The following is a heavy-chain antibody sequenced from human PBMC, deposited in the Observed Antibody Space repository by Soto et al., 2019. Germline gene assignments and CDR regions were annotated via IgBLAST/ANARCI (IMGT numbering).Heavy chain of an antibody. V-gene: IGHV3-23*01. D-gene: IGHD6-13*01. CDR1: GFTFSSYA. CDR3: AKAYSSSWYVYYFDY. J-gene: IGHJ4*02. Sequence: EVQLLESGGGLVQPGGSLRLSCAASGFTFSSYAMSWVRQAPGKGLEWVSAISGSGSSTYYADSVKGRFTISRDNSKNTLYLQMISPRADDTAVYYCAKAYSSSWYVYYFDYWGQGTLVTVSS. CDR2: ISGSGSST.